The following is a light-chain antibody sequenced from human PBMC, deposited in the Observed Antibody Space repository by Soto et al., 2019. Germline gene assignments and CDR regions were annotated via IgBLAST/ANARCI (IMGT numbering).Light chain of an antibody. V-gene: IGKV1-39*01. Sequence: IQLTQSPASLSASVRDRVTITCRASQSVSSDLDWYQQKPGKAPKLLIFAASSLQSGVPSRFSGSRSGPDFTLTISSLQPEDFATYYCQHYNSYSEAFGQGTKVAIK. J-gene: IGKJ1*01. CDR2: AAS. CDR1: QSVSSD. CDR3: QHYNSYSEA.